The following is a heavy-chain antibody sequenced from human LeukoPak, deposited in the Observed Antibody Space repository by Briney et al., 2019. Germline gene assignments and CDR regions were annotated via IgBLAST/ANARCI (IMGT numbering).Heavy chain of an antibody. D-gene: IGHD6-13*01. Sequence: ASVKVSCKASGGTFSSYAISWVRQAPGQGLDWMGGIIPIFGTANYAQKFQGRVTITADESTSTAYMELSSLRSENTAVYYCARNGDSSSWYHEFDPWGQGTLVTVSS. V-gene: IGHV1-69*13. J-gene: IGHJ5*02. CDR2: IIPIFGTA. CDR1: GGTFSSYA. CDR3: ARNGDSSSWYHEFDP.